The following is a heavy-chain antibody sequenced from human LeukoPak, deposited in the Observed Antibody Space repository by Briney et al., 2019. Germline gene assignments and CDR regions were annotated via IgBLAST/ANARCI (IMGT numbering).Heavy chain of an antibody. J-gene: IGHJ4*02. Sequence: GASVTVSCEASVYTFTVNYIHWVRQAPGQGLEWMGWINPNSGGTNYAQRFQGRVIMTRDTSISTAYMELSRLTSDDTAVYYCSRGGVTDYWGQGTLVTVSS. CDR2: INPNSGGT. CDR1: VYTFTVNY. V-gene: IGHV1-2*02. D-gene: IGHD2-21*02. CDR3: SRGGVTDY.